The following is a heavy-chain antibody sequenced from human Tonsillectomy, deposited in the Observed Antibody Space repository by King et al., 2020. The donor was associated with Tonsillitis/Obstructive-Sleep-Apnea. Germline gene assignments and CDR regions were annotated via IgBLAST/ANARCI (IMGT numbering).Heavy chain of an antibody. J-gene: IGHJ3*02. CDR3: ARRVQLERRGDAFNI. CDR1: GGSISSSTYY. D-gene: IGHD1-1*01. V-gene: IGHV4-39*01. Sequence: QLQESGPGLVKPSETLSLTCTVSGGSISSSTYYWGWIRQPPGKGLEWIGTIYYSGSTYYNPSLKTRVTISVETSNNQFSLKLSSVTAVDTAVYYCARRVQLERRGDAFNIWGQGTMVTVSS. CDR2: IYYSGST.